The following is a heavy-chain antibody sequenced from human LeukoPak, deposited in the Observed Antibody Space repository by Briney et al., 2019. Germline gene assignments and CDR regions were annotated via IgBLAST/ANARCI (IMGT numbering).Heavy chain of an antibody. J-gene: IGHJ3*02. D-gene: IGHD3-3*01. Sequence: PGGSLRLSSAASGFTFSSYAMSWVRQAPGKGLEWVSAISGSGGATYYADSVKGRFTISRDNSKNTLYLQMNSLRAEDTAVYYCAKVPVFSLTISEVVTDDAFDIWGQGTIVTVSS. CDR1: GFTFSSYA. CDR3: AKVPVFSLTISEVVTDDAFDI. V-gene: IGHV3-23*01. CDR2: ISGSGGAT.